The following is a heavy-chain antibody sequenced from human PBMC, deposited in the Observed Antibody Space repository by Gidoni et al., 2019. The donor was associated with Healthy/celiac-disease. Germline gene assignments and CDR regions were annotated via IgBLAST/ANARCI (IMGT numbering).Heavy chain of an antibody. Sequence: EVQLVQSGAEVKKPGESLKISCQGSGYSFTSYWIGWVRQMPGKGLEWMGIIYPGDSDTRYSPSFQGQVTISADKSISTAYLQWSSLKASDTAMYYCARHLTIFGVVQASFDYWGQGTLVTVSS. D-gene: IGHD3-3*01. CDR3: ARHLTIFGVVQASFDY. J-gene: IGHJ4*02. CDR1: GYSFTSYW. CDR2: IYPGDSDT. V-gene: IGHV5-51*01.